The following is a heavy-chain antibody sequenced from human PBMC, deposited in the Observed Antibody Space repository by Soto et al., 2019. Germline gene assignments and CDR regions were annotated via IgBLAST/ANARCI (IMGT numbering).Heavy chain of an antibody. J-gene: IGHJ5*02. CDR3: ARAGVASNVGDIVATIWENWFDP. D-gene: IGHD5-12*01. V-gene: IGHV1-69*13. CDR2: IIPIFGTA. Sequence: GASVKVSCKASGGTFSSYAISWVRQAPGQGLEWMGGIIPIFGTANYAQKFQGRVTITADESTSTAYMELSSLRSEDTAVYYCARAGVASNVGDIVATIWENWFDPWGQGTLVTVSS. CDR1: GGTFSSYA.